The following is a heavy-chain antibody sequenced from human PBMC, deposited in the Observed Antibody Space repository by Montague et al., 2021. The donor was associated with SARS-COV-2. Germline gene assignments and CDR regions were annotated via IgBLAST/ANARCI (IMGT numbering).Heavy chain of an antibody. CDR1: GGSISSSSYY. Sequence: SETLSLTCTVSGGSISSSSYYWGWIRQPPGKGLEWIGSIYYSGSTYYNPSLESRVTISVDTSKNQFSLKLSSVTAADTAVYYCARGSRRTWIHIWVRSGFDYWGQGTTVTVSS. V-gene: IGHV4-39*07. CDR3: ARGSRRTWIHIWVRSGFDY. CDR2: IYYSGST. D-gene: IGHD5-18*01. J-gene: IGHJ4*02.